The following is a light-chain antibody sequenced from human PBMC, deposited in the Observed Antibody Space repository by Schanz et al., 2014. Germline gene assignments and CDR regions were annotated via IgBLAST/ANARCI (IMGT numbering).Light chain of an antibody. Sequence: EIVLTQSPGTLSLSPGERATLSCRASQSVRSYLAWYQQKPGQTPRLLIYGASSRATGIPERFSGSGSGTDFTLTISRLEPEDFATYYCLQHNSYPLYTFGQGTKLEIK. CDR3: LQHNSYPLYT. CDR1: QSVRSY. V-gene: IGKV3-20*01. CDR2: GAS. J-gene: IGKJ2*01.